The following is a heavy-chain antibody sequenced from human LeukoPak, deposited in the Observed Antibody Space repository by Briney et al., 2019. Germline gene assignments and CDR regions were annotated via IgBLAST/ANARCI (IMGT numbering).Heavy chain of an antibody. CDR3: AKDGYPALLFDP. V-gene: IGHV1-8*01. D-gene: IGHD5-24*01. Sequence: ASVKVSCKASGYTFTSYDINWVRQATGQGLEWMGWMNPNSGNTGYAQKFQGRVTMTTDTSTSTAYMELRSLRSDDTAVYYCAKDGYPALLFDPWGQGTLVTVSS. CDR2: MNPNSGNT. CDR1: GYTFTSYD. J-gene: IGHJ5*02.